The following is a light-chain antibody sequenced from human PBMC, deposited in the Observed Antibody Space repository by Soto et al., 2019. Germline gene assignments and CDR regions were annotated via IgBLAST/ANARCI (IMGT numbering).Light chain of an antibody. CDR2: GVA. CDR1: QSVDYN. Sequence: EVVLTQSPATLSVSPGERVTLSCRASQSVDYNLAWYQQKPGQAPRLLIYGVATRATGIPARFSGSASGTEFTLTISSLQSEDFAIYYCQQYKTWLTFGGGTQVEIK. CDR3: QQYKTWLT. V-gene: IGKV3-15*01. J-gene: IGKJ4*01.